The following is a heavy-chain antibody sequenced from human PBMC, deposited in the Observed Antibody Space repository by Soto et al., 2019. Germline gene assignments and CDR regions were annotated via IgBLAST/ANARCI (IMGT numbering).Heavy chain of an antibody. D-gene: IGHD2-2*01. J-gene: IGHJ4*01. CDR3: ARGCSSTTCVFELFY. Sequence: GASVKVSCKASGYTFTNYGISWLRQAPGQGLEWMGWISGFNGNTNYAQKFQGRVTMTTDTSTTTAYMELRSLRSDDTAIYYCARGCSSTTCVFELFYWGQGTLVTVSS. CDR1: GYTFTNYG. CDR2: ISGFNGNT. V-gene: IGHV1-18*01.